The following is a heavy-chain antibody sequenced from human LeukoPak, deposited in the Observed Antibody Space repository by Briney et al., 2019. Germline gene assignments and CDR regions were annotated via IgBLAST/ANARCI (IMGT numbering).Heavy chain of an antibody. Sequence: SETLSLTCTVSGGSINTDRHYWTWIRQHPGKGLEYIGYIFHSGDTYYNPSLESRITTSIDTSENQFSLKVKSLTAADSAVYYCATRPRITNRPFDNWGPGILVTVSS. CDR2: IFHSGDT. CDR3: ATRPRITNRPFDN. D-gene: IGHD6-6*01. J-gene: IGHJ4*02. V-gene: IGHV4-31*03. CDR1: GGSINTDRHY.